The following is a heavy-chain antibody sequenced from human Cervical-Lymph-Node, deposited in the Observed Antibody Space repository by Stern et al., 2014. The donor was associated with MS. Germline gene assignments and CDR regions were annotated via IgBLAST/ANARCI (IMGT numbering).Heavy chain of an antibody. CDR3: ASGVYSSSSSVP. V-gene: IGHV7-4-1*02. D-gene: IGHD6-6*01. J-gene: IGHJ5*02. Sequence: VQLVQSGSELKKPGASVKVSCKASGYTFTSYAMNWVRQAPGQGLEWMGFINTNTGNPTYAQGFTGRFVFSLDPSVNTAYLQISSLRAEDTAVYYCASGVYSSSSSVPWGQGTQVIVSS. CDR2: INTNTGNP. CDR1: GYTFTSYA.